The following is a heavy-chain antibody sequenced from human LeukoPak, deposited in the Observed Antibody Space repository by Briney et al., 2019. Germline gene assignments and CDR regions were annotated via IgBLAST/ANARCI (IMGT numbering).Heavy chain of an antibody. CDR3: AKDYFPAYGNYFDY. J-gene: IGHJ4*02. CDR1: GFTFSDYY. D-gene: IGHD3-16*01. CDR2: ISSSGSTI. V-gene: IGHV3-11*01. Sequence: GGSLRLSCAASGFTFSDYYMSWIRQAPGKGLEWVSYISSSGSTIYYAGSVKGRFTISRDNARNSLYLQMNSLRAEDTAVYYCAKDYFPAYGNYFDYWGQGTLVTVSS.